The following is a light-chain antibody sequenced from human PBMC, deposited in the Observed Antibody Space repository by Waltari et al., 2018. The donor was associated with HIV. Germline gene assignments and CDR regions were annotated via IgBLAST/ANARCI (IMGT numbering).Light chain of an antibody. Sequence: SYELTQPSSVSVSPGQTARIPCSGDALPKKYASWYQQRSGQAPVLVIYEDTKRPSGIPERFSGSRSGTAATLTISGAQVEDEGDYFCYSTDHSGNQGVFGGGTRLTVL. CDR1: ALPKKY. J-gene: IGLJ2*01. CDR2: EDT. CDR3: YSTDHSGNQGV. V-gene: IGLV3-10*01.